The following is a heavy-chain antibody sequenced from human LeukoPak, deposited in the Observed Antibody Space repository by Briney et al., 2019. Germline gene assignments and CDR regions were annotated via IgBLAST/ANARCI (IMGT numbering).Heavy chain of an antibody. CDR3: AKFKELTPGMDV. D-gene: IGHD3-10*01. CDR1: GFTFSSYA. V-gene: IGHV3-23*01. CDR2: ISGSGGST. J-gene: IGHJ6*02. Sequence: PGGSLRLSCAASGFTFSSYAMSWIRQAPGKGLEWVSAISGSGGSTYYADSVKGRFTISRDNSKNTLYLQMNSLRAEDTAVYYCAKFKELTPGMDVWGQGTTVTVSS.